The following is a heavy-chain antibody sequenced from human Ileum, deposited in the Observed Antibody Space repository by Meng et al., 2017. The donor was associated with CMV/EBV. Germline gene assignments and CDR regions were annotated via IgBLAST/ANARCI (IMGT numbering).Heavy chain of an antibody. J-gene: IGHJ4*02. CDR3: ATEIVVVPLADDF. CDR1: GYSFTGYY. Sequence: KTSGYSFTGYYIPWVRQAPGQGLEWVGWINPKNGGTNYAQKFQGRVTLTRDTSITTAYMELSRLRFDDTAVYFCATEIVVVPLADDFWGQGTLVTVSS. V-gene: IGHV1-2*02. D-gene: IGHD2-2*01. CDR2: INPKNGGT.